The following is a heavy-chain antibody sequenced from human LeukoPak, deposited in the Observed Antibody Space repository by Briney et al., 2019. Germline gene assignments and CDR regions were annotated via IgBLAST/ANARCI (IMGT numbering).Heavy chain of an antibody. CDR3: ARDAYYYDSSATGVFDY. CDR2: ISSSSSTI. CDR1: GFAFSSYS. D-gene: IGHD3-22*01. V-gene: IGHV3-48*04. J-gene: IGHJ4*02. Sequence: PGRSLRLSCAASGFAFSSYSMNWVRQAPGKGLEWVSYISSSSSTIYFADSVKGRFTISRDNAKNSLYLQMYSLRAEDTAVYYCARDAYYYDSSATGVFDYWGQGTLVTVSS.